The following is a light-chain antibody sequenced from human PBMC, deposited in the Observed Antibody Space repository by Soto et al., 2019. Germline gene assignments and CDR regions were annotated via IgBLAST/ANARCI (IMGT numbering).Light chain of an antibody. Sequence: QSALTQPASVSGSPGQSITISCTGTSSDVGGYNYVSWYQQHPGKAPKLMIYDVSNRPSGVSNRFSGSKSGNTASLTISGLQAEDEADYYCRSYTSSSTIYVFGTGTKLTVL. CDR1: SSDVGGYNY. CDR2: DVS. J-gene: IGLJ1*01. V-gene: IGLV2-14*01. CDR3: RSYTSSSTIYV.